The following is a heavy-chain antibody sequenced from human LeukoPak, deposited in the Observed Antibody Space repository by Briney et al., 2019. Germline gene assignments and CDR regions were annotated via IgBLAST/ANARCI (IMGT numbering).Heavy chain of an antibody. Sequence: SETLSLTCTVSGGSISSGGYYWSWNRQRPGKGLEWIGYIYNSGSTYYNPTLKSRVTISIDTSKNQFSLKLSSVTAADTAVYYCARGGYGGSYQNYFDYWGQGTLVTVSS. CDR1: GGSISSGGYY. CDR3: ARGGYGGSYQNYFDY. V-gene: IGHV4-31*03. D-gene: IGHD1-26*01. J-gene: IGHJ4*02. CDR2: IYNSGST.